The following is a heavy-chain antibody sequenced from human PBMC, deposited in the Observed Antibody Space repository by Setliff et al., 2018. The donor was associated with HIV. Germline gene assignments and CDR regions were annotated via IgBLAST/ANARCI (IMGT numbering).Heavy chain of an antibody. CDR1: GGSISSYY. CDR3: ARGGYWYDDNPYYRPLDY. V-gene: IGHV4-59*08. D-gene: IGHD3-10*01. CDR2: IYYSGST. Sequence: SETLSLTCTVSGGSISSYYWSWIRQPPGKGLEWIGYIYYSGSTNYNPSFQGRVTISADRCRTTTYLQWSGLKASDTAIYYCARGGYWYDDNPYYRPLDYWGQGTLVTVSS. J-gene: IGHJ4*02.